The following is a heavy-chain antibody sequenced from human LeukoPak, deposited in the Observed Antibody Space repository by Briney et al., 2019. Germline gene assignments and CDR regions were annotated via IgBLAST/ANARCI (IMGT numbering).Heavy chain of an antibody. Sequence: SETLSLTCTVSGGSISSSSYYWGWIRQPPGKGLEWIGSIYYSGSTYHNPSLKSRVTISVDTSKNQFSLKLSSVTAADTAVYYCASLEELSTPFDYWGQGTLVTVSS. CDR3: ASLEELSTPFDY. CDR1: GGSISSSSYY. D-gene: IGHD3-10*01. J-gene: IGHJ4*02. V-gene: IGHV4-39*01. CDR2: IYYSGST.